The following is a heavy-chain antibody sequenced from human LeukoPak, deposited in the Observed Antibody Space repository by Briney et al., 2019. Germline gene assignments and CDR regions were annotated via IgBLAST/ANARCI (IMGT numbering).Heavy chain of an antibody. Sequence: GGSLRLSCAASGFTFSSYSMNWVRQAPGKGLEWVSHITSRNADSVKGRFTISRDNAKNSLYLQMNSLRAEGTAVYYCARPPTYSSGWARGYYYMDVWGKGTTVTISS. V-gene: IGHV3-48*01. CDR2: ITSR. CDR3: ARPPTYSSGWARGYYYMDV. CDR1: GFTFSSYS. J-gene: IGHJ6*03. D-gene: IGHD6-19*01.